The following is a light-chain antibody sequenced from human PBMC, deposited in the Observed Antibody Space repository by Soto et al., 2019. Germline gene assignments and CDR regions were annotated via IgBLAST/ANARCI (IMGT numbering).Light chain of an antibody. J-gene: IGKJ2*01. CDR1: QSINTK. V-gene: IGKV3-11*01. CDR2: DAS. CDR3: QHRSSWPAYT. Sequence: EIVLTHSPATLSLSPGERATLSCRASQSINTKLAWYQQKPGQAPRLLIYDASNRATGIPARFSGTGSGTDFTLTISSLDPEDLAVYFCQHRSSWPAYTFGQGTKLEIK.